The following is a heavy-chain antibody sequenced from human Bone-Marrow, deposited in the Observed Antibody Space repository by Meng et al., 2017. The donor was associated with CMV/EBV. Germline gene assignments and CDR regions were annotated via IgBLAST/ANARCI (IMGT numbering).Heavy chain of an antibody. D-gene: IGHD5-12*01. V-gene: IGHV3-30-3*01. CDR1: GFTFSSYA. J-gene: IGHJ5*02. CDR3: ARDGWLRAWGHWFDP. Sequence: SLKISCAASGFTFSSYAMHWVRQAPGKGLEWVAVISYDGSNKYYADAVKGRFTISRDNSKNTLYLQMNSLRAEDTAVYYCARDGWLRAWGHWFDPWGQGTLVTVSS. CDR2: ISYDGSNK.